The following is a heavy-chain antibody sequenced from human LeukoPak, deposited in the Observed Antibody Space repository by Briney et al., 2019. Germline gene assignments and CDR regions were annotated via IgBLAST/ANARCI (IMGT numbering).Heavy chain of an antibody. CDR2: ISAYNGNT. Sequence: ASVKVSCKASGHTSTTYAIHWVRQAPGQGLEWMGWISAYNGNTNYAQKLQGRVTMTTDTSTSTAYMELRSLRSDDTAVYYCAREIVGDYPIDYWGQGTLVTVSS. J-gene: IGHJ4*02. V-gene: IGHV1-18*01. CDR1: GHTSTTYA. CDR3: AREIVGDYPIDY. D-gene: IGHD4-17*01.